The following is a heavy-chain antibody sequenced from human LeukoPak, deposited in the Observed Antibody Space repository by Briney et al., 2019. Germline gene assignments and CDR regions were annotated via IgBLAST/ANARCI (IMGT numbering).Heavy chain of an antibody. J-gene: IGHJ6*03. D-gene: IGHD2-2*01. CDR1: GGSISSYY. CDR2: IYTSGST. V-gene: IGHV4-4*07. CDR3: ATPGYCSTIDCFYYMDV. Sequence: SETLSLTCTASGGSISSYYWSWIRQPAGKGLEWIGRIYTSGSTNYNPSLKSRVTMSVDTSKNQFSLKLSSVTATDTAVYYCATPGYCSTIDCFYYMDVWGKGTTVTVSS.